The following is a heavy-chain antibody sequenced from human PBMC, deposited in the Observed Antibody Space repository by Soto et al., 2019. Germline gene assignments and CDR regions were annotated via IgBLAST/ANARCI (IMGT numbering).Heavy chain of an antibody. V-gene: IGHV3-23*01. D-gene: IGHD3-22*01. CDR2: ISGSGGST. CDR1: GFTFSSYD. CDR3: AKAGLRKMPPLLPVDD. Sequence: PGGSLRLSCAASGFTFSSYDMSWVRQAPGKGLEWVSAISGSGGSTYYADSVKGRFTISRDNSKNTLYLQMNSLRAEDTAVYYCAKAGLRKMPPLLPVDDWGQGTLVTVSS. J-gene: IGHJ4*02.